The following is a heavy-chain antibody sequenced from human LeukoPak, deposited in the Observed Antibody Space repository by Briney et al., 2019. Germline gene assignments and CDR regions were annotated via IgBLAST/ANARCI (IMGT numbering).Heavy chain of an antibody. D-gene: IGHD1-7*01. CDR1: GFTFSDYA. Sequence: GGSLRLSCAASGFTFSDYAMSWVRQVPGKGLEWVSTISGSGGTTYHADSVKGRFTISRDNSKNTLYLQMNSLSAEDTAVYYCAKVKARMYNWNYLPLGHWGQGTLVTVSS. CDR2: ISGSGGTT. V-gene: IGHV3-23*01. J-gene: IGHJ4*02. CDR3: AKVKARMYNWNYLPLGH.